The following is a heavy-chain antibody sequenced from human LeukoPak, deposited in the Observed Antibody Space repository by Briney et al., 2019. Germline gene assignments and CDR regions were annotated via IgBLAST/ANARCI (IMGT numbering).Heavy chain of an antibody. J-gene: IGHJ4*02. CDR3: ARGPVAGKGEIDY. D-gene: IGHD6-19*01. Sequence: GRSLRLSCAASGFTFSSYGMHWVRQAPGKGLERVAVIWYDGSNKYYADSVKGRFTISRDNSKNTLYLQMNSLRAEDTAVYYCARGPVAGKGEIDYWGQGTLVTVSS. V-gene: IGHV3-33*01. CDR2: IWYDGSNK. CDR1: GFTFSSYG.